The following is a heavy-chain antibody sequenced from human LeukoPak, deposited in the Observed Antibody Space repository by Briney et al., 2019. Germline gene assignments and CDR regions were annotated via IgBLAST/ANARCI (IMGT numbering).Heavy chain of an antibody. D-gene: IGHD6-13*01. CDR2: TNPYNGNT. CDR1: GYTFTSYG. Sequence: ASVKVSCKASGYTFTSYGISWERQAPGQGLEWMGWTNPYNGNTNYAQKLQDRVTMTTDTSTSTAYMELRSLRSDDTAVYYCARVRSSSWPDAFDIWGQGTMVTVSS. J-gene: IGHJ3*02. V-gene: IGHV1-18*01. CDR3: ARVRSSSWPDAFDI.